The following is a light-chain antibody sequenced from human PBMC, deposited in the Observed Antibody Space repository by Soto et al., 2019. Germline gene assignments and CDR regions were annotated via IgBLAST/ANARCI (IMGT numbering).Light chain of an antibody. CDR3: CSYAGSYTLV. J-gene: IGLJ2*01. CDR1: SSDVGGYHY. V-gene: IGLV2-11*01. CDR2: DVN. Sequence: QSALTQPRSVSGSPGQSVTLSCTGTSSDVGGYHYVSWYQHHPGQAPKIIIYDVNKRPSGVPDRFSGSKSGNTASLTISGLQTEDEADYYCCSYAGSYTLVFGGGTKVTVL.